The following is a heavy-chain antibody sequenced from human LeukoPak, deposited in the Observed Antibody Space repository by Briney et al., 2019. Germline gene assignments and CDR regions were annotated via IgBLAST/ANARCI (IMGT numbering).Heavy chain of an antibody. CDR3: ARGGRITMIVVAANSYDAFDI. D-gene: IGHD3-22*01. J-gene: IGHJ3*02. Sequence: ASVKVSCKASGGTFSSYAISWVRPAPGQGLEWMGGIIPIFGTANYAQKFQGRVTITADESTSTAYMELSSLRSEDTAVYYCARGGRITMIVVAANSYDAFDIWGQGTMVTVSS. V-gene: IGHV1-69*13. CDR1: GGTFSSYA. CDR2: IIPIFGTA.